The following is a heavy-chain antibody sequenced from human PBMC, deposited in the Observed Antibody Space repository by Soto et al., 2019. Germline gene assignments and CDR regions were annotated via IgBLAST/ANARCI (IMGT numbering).Heavy chain of an antibody. V-gene: IGHV1-18*01. J-gene: IGHJ4*01. Sequence: SVKASWNASGYTFSRYGISWLRQAPGQALEWMRWISGFNGNTKESEKLQGRVTLTTDTAANTAHMELRGLRSTDTAVYYGARASAYSPPWLFDNWG. CDR1: GYTFSRYG. CDR2: ISGFNGNT. D-gene: IGHD2-21*01. CDR3: ARASAYSPPWLFDN.